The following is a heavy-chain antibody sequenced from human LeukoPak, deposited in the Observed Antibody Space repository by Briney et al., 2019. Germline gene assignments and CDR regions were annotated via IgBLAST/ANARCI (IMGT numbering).Heavy chain of an antibody. CDR1: GYAISRGYH. D-gene: IGHD1-14*01. CDR2: VHHSGAT. Sequence: SETLSLTCSVSGYAISRGYHWAWVRQPPGKGLEWIGTVHHSGATYYNPSLNLRLNSRPTISSDTSKYQFSLKVDSVTAADTAVYYCARINFNPDYWGQGTLVSVSS. J-gene: IGHJ4*02. V-gene: IGHV4-38-2*02. CDR3: ARINFNPDY.